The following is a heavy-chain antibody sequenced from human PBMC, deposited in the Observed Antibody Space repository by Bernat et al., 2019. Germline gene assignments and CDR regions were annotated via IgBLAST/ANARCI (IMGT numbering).Heavy chain of an antibody. D-gene: IGHD6-6*01. CDR2: IYYSGST. CDR3: ARGIVALPRYFDY. CDR1: GFTFSSYW. J-gene: IGHJ4*02. Sequence: VQLVESGGGLVQPGGSLRLSCAASGFTFSSYWMSWIRQLPGKGLEWVGYIYYSGSTSYNPSLKSRITISIDTSKNQFSLKLSSVTAADTAVYYCARGIVALPRYFDYWGQGTLVTVSS. V-gene: IGHV4-59*06.